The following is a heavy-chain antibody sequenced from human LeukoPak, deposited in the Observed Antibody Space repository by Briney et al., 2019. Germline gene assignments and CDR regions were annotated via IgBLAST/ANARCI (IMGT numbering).Heavy chain of an antibody. CDR3: ARDRVGIVRPLVGY. J-gene: IGHJ4*02. D-gene: IGHD2-8*01. CDR2: IYHSGST. V-gene: IGHV4-38-2*02. Sequence: SETLSLTCTVSGYSISSGYYWGWIRQPPGKGLEWIGSIYHSGSTYYNPSLKSRVTISVDTSKNQFSLKLSSVTAADTAVYYCARDRVGIVRPLVGYWGQGTLVTVSS. CDR1: GYSISSGYY.